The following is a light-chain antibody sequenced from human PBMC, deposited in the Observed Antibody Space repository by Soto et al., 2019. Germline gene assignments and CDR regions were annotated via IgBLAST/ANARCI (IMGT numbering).Light chain of an antibody. CDR2: AAS. CDR1: QTINSY. V-gene: IGKV1-39*01. J-gene: IGKJ4*01. CDR3: QQSYDTPLT. Sequence: DIQMTQSPSSLSASVGDRVTITCRASQTINSYLNWFQQKPGKAPKLLVYAASSLQSGVPSRFSGSGSGTDFPLTISSLQPEDFAIYYCQQSYDTPLTFGGGTKVEIK.